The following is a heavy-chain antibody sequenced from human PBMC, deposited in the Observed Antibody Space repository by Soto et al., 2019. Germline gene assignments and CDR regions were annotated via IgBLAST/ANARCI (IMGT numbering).Heavy chain of an antibody. J-gene: IGHJ3*02. CDR1: GGTFSSYA. V-gene: IGHV1-69*04. Sequence: GSSVKVSCKASGGTFSSYAISWGRQAPGQGLEWMGRIIPILGIANYAQKFQGRVTITADKSTSTAYMELSSLRSEDTAVYYCAREVGMITFGGVIASHAFDIWGQGTMVTVSS. CDR3: AREVGMITFGGVIASHAFDI. D-gene: IGHD3-16*02. CDR2: IIPILGIA.